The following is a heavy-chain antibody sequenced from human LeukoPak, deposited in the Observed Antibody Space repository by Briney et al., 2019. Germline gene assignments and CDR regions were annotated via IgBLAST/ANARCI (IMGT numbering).Heavy chain of an antibody. J-gene: IGHJ4*02. Sequence: QPGGSLRLSCAASGFTINNNYMNWVRQAPGKGLEWVSVIYSGGITYYADSVKGRFTISRDNSKNTLYLQMNSLRAEDTAVYYCAKKDNGNYFNFDYWGQGTLVTVSS. CDR2: IYSGGIT. CDR3: AKKDNGNYFNFDY. V-gene: IGHV3-66*01. CDR1: GFTINNNY. D-gene: IGHD2/OR15-2a*01.